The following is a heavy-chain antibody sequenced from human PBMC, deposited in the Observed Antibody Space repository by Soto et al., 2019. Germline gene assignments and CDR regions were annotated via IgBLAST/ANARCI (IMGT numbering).Heavy chain of an antibody. D-gene: IGHD5-12*01. CDR2: ISYDGSNK. Sequence: PGGSLRLSCAASGFTFSSYGMHWVRQAPGKGLEWVAVISYDGSNKYYADSVKGRFTISRDNSKNTLYLQMNSLRAEDTAVYYCAKEYSGYDSSHALDYWGQGTLVTVSS. J-gene: IGHJ4*02. CDR1: GFTFSSYG. CDR3: AKEYSGYDSSHALDY. V-gene: IGHV3-30*18.